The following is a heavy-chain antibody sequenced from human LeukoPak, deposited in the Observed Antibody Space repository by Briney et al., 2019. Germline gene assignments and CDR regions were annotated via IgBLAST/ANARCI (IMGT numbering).Heavy chain of an antibody. Sequence: SQTLSLTCVISGDSVSSNSAAWNWIRQSPSRGLEWLGRTYYRSKWYSDYALSVKSRITINPGTSRNQFSLQLNSVTPEDTAVYYCARVYYGSGNYYHFDYWGQGTLVTVSS. CDR1: GDSVSSNSAA. D-gene: IGHD3-10*01. CDR2: TYYRSKWYS. J-gene: IGHJ4*02. V-gene: IGHV6-1*01. CDR3: ARVYYGSGNYYHFDY.